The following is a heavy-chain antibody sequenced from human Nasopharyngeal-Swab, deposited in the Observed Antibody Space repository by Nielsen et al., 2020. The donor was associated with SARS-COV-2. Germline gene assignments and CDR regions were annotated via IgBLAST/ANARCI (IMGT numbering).Heavy chain of an antibody. CDR2: LSHDRTDE. CDR1: GFIFSRHG. V-gene: IGHV3-30*18. Sequence: GESLKISCAESGFIFSRHGMHWVRQAPGKGLEWLAILSHDRTDEFYADSVKGRFAVSRDNSKNTLYLQMNNLRTEDTAIYYCAKERTVAGPQGGFDFWGQGTLVTVSS. CDR3: AKERTVAGPQGGFDF. D-gene: IGHD6-19*01. J-gene: IGHJ4*02.